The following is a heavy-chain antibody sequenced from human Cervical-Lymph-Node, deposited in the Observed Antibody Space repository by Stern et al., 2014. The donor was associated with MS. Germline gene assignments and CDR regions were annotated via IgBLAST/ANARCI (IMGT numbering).Heavy chain of an antibody. V-gene: IGHV1-69*01. CDR2: LIIIFDTA. J-gene: IGHJ1*01. Sequence: QMQLVQSGPEVKKPGSSVKVSCKASGGTFSNYAISWVRQAPGQGLEWMGGLIIIFDTANDAQKFQGRVTISADESTSTAYMELSSLRSEDTAVYYCARASERSGYYPDYFQYWGQGTPVTVSS. D-gene: IGHD3-22*01. CDR1: GGTFSNYA. CDR3: ARASERSGYYPDYFQY.